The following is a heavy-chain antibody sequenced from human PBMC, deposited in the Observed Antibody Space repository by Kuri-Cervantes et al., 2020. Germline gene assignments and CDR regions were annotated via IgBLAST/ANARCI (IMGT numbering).Heavy chain of an antibody. D-gene: IGHD3-10*01. CDR3: AKDMGGMVRGVTFDY. Sequence: GGSLRLSCAASGFTFSSYGMHWVRQAPGKGLEWVAVIWYGGSNKYYADSVKGRFTISRDNAKNSLYLQMNSLRAEDTALYYCAKDMGGMVRGVTFDYWGQGTLVTVSS. J-gene: IGHJ4*02. CDR1: GFTFSSYG. V-gene: IGHV3-33*03. CDR2: IWYGGSNK.